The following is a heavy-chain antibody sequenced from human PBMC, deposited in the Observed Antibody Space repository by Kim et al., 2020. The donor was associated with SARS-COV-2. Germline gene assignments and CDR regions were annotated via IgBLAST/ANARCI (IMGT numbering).Heavy chain of an antibody. CDR3: ARDLRVFIVVVPAWYYGMDV. CDR2: IWYDGSNK. V-gene: IGHV3-33*01. D-gene: IGHD2-2*01. J-gene: IGHJ6*02. Sequence: GGSLRLSCAASGFTFSSYGMHWVRQAPGKGLEWVAVIWYDGSNKYYADSVKGRFTISRDNSKNTLYLQMNSLRAEDTAVYYCARDLRVFIVVVPAWYYGMDVWGQGTTVTVSS. CDR1: GFTFSSYG.